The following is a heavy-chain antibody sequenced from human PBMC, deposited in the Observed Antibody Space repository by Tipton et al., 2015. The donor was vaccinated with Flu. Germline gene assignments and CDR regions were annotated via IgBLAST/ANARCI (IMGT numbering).Heavy chain of an antibody. J-gene: IGHJ4*02. D-gene: IGHD6-6*01. Sequence: TLSLTCTVPGDSISSSGYYWGWIRQPPGKGLEWIGSIYYSGSTYYNPSLKSRVTISVDTSKNQFSLKLSSVTAADTAVYYCAREGRREQLALDYWGQGTLVTVSS. CDR3: AREGRREQLALDY. V-gene: IGHV4-39*07. CDR1: GDSISSSGYY. CDR2: IYYSGST.